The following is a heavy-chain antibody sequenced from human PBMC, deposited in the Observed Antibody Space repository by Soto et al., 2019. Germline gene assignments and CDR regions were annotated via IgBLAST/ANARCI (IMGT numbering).Heavy chain of an antibody. J-gene: IGHJ4*02. D-gene: IGHD5-12*01. CDR3: ARQIYESDKGPNCQYYFDS. V-gene: IGHV5-10-1*01. Sequence: GESLKISCKGSGYSFAGYWITWVRQKPGKGLEWMGRIDPSDSQTYYSPSFRGHVTISVTKSITTVFLQWSSLRASDTAMYYCARQIYESDKGPNCQYYFDSWGQGTPVTVYS. CDR2: IDPSDSQT. CDR1: GYSFAGYW.